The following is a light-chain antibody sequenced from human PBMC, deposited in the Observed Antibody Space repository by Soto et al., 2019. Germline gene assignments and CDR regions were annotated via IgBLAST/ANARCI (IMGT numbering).Light chain of an antibody. CDR3: QQRSNWRGT. J-gene: IGKJ2*01. CDR1: QSVSSY. V-gene: IGKV3-11*01. Sequence: EIVLTQSPATLSLSPGERATLSCRASQSVSSYLAWYQQKPGQAPRLLIYDASNRATGIPARFSGSGSGTDFTLTISSLEPEEFAVYYCQQRSNWRGTFGQGTKVDIK. CDR2: DAS.